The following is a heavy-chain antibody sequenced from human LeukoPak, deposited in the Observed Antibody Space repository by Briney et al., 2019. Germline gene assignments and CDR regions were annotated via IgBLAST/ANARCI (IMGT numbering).Heavy chain of an antibody. Sequence: GGSLRLSCAASGFTFSSYSMNWVRQAPGKGLEWVSSISSSSSYIYYADSVKGRFAISRDNAKNSLYLQMKSLRAEDTAVYYCARAPKVRGVIMVMDYWGQGTLVTVSS. CDR1: GFTFSSYS. V-gene: IGHV3-21*01. CDR2: ISSSSSYI. D-gene: IGHD3-10*01. CDR3: ARAPKVRGVIMVMDY. J-gene: IGHJ4*02.